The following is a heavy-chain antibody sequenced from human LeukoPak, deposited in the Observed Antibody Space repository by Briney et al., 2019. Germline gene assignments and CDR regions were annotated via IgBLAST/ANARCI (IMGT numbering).Heavy chain of an antibody. Sequence: ASVKVSCKASGYTFTAYYIHWVRQAPGQGLEWMGWINPNSGGTYYVQKFQGRITMTRDTSIGTTYMELSRLGSDNTAFYYCARDNSLTEFDYWGQGTLVTVSS. J-gene: IGHJ4*02. CDR1: GYTFTAYY. V-gene: IGHV1-2*02. CDR3: ARDNSLTEFDY. CDR2: INPNSGGT.